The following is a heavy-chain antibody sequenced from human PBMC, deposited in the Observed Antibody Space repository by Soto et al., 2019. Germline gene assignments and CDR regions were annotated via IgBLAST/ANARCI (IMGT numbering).Heavy chain of an antibody. CDR2: INHSGST. D-gene: IGHD3-10*01. J-gene: IGHJ4*02. CDR1: GGSFSGYY. CDR3: ARGRGLLYYYGSGSYPLFDY. V-gene: IGHV4-34*01. Sequence: QVQLQQWGAGLLKPSETLSLTCAVYGGSFSGYYWSWIRQPPGKGLEWIGEINHSGSTNYNPSLKRRVTISVDTSKNQFSLKLSSVTAADTAVYYCARGRGLLYYYGSGSYPLFDYWGQGTLVTVSS.